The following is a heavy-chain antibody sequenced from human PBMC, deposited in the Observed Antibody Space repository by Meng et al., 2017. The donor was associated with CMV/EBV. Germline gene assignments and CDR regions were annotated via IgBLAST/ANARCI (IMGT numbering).Heavy chain of an antibody. Sequence: GESLKISCAASGFTFSSYWMHWVRQAPGKGLVWVSRINSDGSSTSYADAVKGRFTISRDNAKNTLYLQMNSLRAEDTAVYYCARDPEGPINFLYGDDAFDIWGQGKMVTVSS. D-gene: IGHD4-17*01. CDR3: ARDPEGPINFLYGDDAFDI. CDR2: INSDGSST. CDR1: GFTFSSYW. J-gene: IGHJ3*02. V-gene: IGHV3-74*01.